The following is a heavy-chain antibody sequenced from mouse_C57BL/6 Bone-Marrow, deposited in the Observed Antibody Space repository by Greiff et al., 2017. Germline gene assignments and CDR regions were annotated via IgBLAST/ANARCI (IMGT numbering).Heavy chain of an antibody. J-gene: IGHJ2*01. D-gene: IGHD1-1*01. CDR2: IYPGDGDT. Sequence: QVQLQHSGPELVKPGASVKISCKASGYAFSSSWMNWVKQRPGKGLEWIGRIYPGDGDTNYNGKFKGKATLTADKSSSTAYMQLSSLTSEDSAVYFCAGVITPGGYWGQGTTLTVSS. V-gene: IGHV1-82*01. CDR1: GYAFSSSW. CDR3: AGVITPGGY.